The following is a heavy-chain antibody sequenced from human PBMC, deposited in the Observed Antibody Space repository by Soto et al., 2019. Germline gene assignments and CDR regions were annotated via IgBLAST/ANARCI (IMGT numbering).Heavy chain of an antibody. V-gene: IGHV6-1*01. CDR3: ARVDPHCSSTSCLNYYYYGMDV. J-gene: IGHJ6*02. Sequence: SQTLSLTCAISGDSVSSNSAAWNWIRQSPSGGLEWLGRTYYRSKWYNDYAVSVKSRITINPDTSKNQFSLQLNSVTPEDTAVYYCARVDPHCSSTSCLNYYYYGMDVWGQGTTVTVS. D-gene: IGHD2-2*01. CDR2: TYYRSKWYN. CDR1: GDSVSSNSAA.